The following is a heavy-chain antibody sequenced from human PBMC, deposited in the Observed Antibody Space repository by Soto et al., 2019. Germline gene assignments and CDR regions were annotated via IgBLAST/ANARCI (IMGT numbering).Heavy chain of an antibody. V-gene: IGHV3-66*04. J-gene: IGHJ4*02. CDR3: ARHGYSYGWRYFDY. D-gene: IGHD5-18*01. CDR1: GFTVSSNY. CDR2: IYSGGSA. Sequence: EVQLVESGGGLVQPGGSLRLSCAAPGFTVSSNYMSWVRQAPGKGLEWVSVIYSGGSAYYADSVKGRFTISRDNSKKTLALQMTSLRADDTAVYYCARHGYSYGWRYFDYWGQGTLVTVSS.